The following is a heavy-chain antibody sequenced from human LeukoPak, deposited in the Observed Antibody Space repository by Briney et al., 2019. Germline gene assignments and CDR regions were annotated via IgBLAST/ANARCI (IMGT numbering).Heavy chain of an antibody. CDR1: GFTFSSYA. V-gene: IGHV3-23*01. CDR3: AKDLTWIQLWLPFDY. D-gene: IGHD5-18*01. J-gene: IGHJ4*02. CDR2: ISGSGGST. Sequence: GGSLRLSCAASGFTFSSYAMSWVRQAPGKGLEWVSAISGSGGSTYYADSVEGRFTISRDNSKNTLYLQMNSLRAEDTAVYYCAKDLTWIQLWLPFDYWGQGTLVTVSS.